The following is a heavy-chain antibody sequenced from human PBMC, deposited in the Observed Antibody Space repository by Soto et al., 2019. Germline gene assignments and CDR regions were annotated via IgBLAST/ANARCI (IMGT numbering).Heavy chain of an antibody. V-gene: IGHV3-30*18. CDR1: GFTFSSYG. CDR2: ISYDGSNK. Sequence: PGGSLRLSCAASGFTFSSYGMHWVRHAPGKGLEWVAVISYDGSNKYYADSVKGRFTISRDNSKNTLYLQMNSLRAEDTAVYYCAKGPYNWNYVLDYWGQGTLVTVSS. D-gene: IGHD1-7*01. J-gene: IGHJ4*02. CDR3: AKGPYNWNYVLDY.